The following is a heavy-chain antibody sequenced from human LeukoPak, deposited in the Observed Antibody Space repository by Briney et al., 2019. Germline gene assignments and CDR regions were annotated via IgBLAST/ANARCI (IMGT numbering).Heavy chain of an antibody. CDR2: ISGSGGST. Sequence: GGSLRLSCAASGFTFNSYAMSCVRHAPGKGGEWGSAISGSGGSTYYADSMKGRFTISRDNSKNTLYLQMNSLRAEDTAVYYCAKSPEPYDILSGYLHWGQGTLVTVSS. CDR3: AKSPEPYDILSGYLH. CDR1: GFTFNSYA. J-gene: IGHJ4*02. D-gene: IGHD3-9*01. V-gene: IGHV3-23*01.